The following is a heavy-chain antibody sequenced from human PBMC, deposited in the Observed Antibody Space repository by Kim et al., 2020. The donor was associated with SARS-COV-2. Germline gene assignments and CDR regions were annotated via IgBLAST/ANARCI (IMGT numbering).Heavy chain of an antibody. D-gene: IGHD6-19*01. Sequence: ASVKVSCKASKYTFTSYDVNWVRQATGQGLEWMGWMNPDSGNTGYAQKFQGRVTMTRNTSISTAYMELSSLRSEDTDVYYCARGLGSSGWYGDLFDYWGQGTLVTVSS. V-gene: IGHV1-8*01. CDR1: KYTFTSYD. CDR2: MNPDSGNT. J-gene: IGHJ4*02. CDR3: ARGLGSSGWYGDLFDY.